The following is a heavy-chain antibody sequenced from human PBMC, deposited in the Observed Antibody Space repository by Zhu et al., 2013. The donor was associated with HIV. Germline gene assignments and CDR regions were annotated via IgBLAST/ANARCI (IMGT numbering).Heavy chain of an antibody. D-gene: IGHD1-26*01. J-gene: IGHJ4*02. V-gene: IGHV1-69*01. CDR3: ARGGNSGSYIGPDY. CDR2: IIPIFGTA. CDR1: GGTFSSYA. Sequence: QVQLVQSGAEVKKPGSSVKVSCKASGGTFSSYAISWVRQAPGQGLEWMGGIIPIFGTANYAQKFQGRVTITADESTSTAYMELSSLRSEDTAVYYCARGGNSGSYIGPDYWGQGTLVTVSS.